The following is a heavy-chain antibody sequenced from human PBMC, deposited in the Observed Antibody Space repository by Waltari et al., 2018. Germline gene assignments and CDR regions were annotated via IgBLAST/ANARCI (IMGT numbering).Heavy chain of an antibody. J-gene: IGHJ4*02. CDR1: GDAIGLSR. V-gene: IGHV4-4*07. Sequence: QVRLEESGPRLVKPSGTLSLTCSVTGDAIGLSRWPWIRQSAVQGLEWIGRVFASGSTNFNPSLRGRVTMSVDKSKIQFSLEMTSMTAADTATYYCAREGIADRDSIFDVWGQGILVTVSS. CDR2: VFASGST. CDR3: AREGIADRDSIFDV. D-gene: IGHD6-13*01.